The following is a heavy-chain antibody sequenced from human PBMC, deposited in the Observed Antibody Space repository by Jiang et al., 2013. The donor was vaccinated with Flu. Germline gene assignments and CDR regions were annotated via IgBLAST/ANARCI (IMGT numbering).Heavy chain of an antibody. CDR1: GGTFGIYV. D-gene: IGHD3-22*01. V-gene: IGHV1-69*04. CDR2: IVPFVDTR. CDR3: ARGPDSSAYYYFY. J-gene: IGHJ4*02. Sequence: SSVQVSCMTSGGTFGIYVINWVRQAPGQGLEWMGRIVPFVDTRSYAQSFQGRVTITADKSTSTVYMALSSLRSEDTAMYYCARGPDSSAYYYFYWGQGTLVTVSS.